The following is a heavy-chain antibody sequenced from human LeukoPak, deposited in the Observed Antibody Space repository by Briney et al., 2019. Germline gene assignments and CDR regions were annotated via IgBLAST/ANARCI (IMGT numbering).Heavy chain of an antibody. CDR3: ARGGYGDYILGY. Sequence: GGSLRLSCAASGFTFSDYHMNWIRQAPGKGLEWVSSISRSGSYIYSADSVKGRFTISGDNAKNSLYLQINSLRAEDTALYYCARGGYGDYILGYWGQGTLVTVSS. CDR2: ISRSGSYI. D-gene: IGHD4-17*01. J-gene: IGHJ4*02. CDR1: GFTFSDYH. V-gene: IGHV3-21*01.